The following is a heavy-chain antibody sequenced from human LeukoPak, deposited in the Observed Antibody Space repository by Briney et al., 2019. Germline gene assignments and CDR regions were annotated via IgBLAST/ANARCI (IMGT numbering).Heavy chain of an antibody. V-gene: IGHV4-34*01. CDR2: INHSGST. CDR3: ARGPQSYCSGGSCYRYYYYGMDV. D-gene: IGHD2-15*01. CDR1: GGSFSGYY. Sequence: SETLSLTCAVYGGSFSGYYWSWIRQPPGKGLEWIGEINHSGSTNYNPSLKSRVTISVDTSKNQFSLKLSSVTAADTAVYYCARGPQSYCSGGSCYRYYYYGMDVWGQGTTVTVSS. J-gene: IGHJ6*02.